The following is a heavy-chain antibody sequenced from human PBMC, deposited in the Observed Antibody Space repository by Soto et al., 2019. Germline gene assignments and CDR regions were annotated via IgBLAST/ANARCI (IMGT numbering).Heavy chain of an antibody. CDR3: ARDDEYSGNGMDV. Sequence: QVQLVESGGGVVQPGRSLRLSCAASGFTFSNYGMHWVRQAPGKGLDWVAVILNDGSNSYHADSVKDRFTISRDNSKNTLYLQMNSLRAEDTAVYYCARDDEYSGNGMDVWGQGTTVTVS. CDR2: ILNDGSNS. J-gene: IGHJ6*02. D-gene: IGHD3-10*01. V-gene: IGHV3-33*01. CDR1: GFTFSNYG.